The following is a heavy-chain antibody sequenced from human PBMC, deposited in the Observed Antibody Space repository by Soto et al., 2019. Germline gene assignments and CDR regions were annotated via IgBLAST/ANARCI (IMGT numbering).Heavy chain of an antibody. CDR3: ARARNGGWFHMDV. CDR2: IWSDGNKE. CDR1: GFPFWHYG. D-gene: IGHD6-19*01. Sequence: QVQLVESGGGVVQPGRSLRLSCVGSGFPFWHYGMHWVRQAPGKGLEWVAVIWSDGNKESYADSVKGRFAISRANSKETLYLGMNSLRVEDTAVYCFARARNGGWFHMDVWGQGTTVSVSS. V-gene: IGHV3-33*01. J-gene: IGHJ6*02.